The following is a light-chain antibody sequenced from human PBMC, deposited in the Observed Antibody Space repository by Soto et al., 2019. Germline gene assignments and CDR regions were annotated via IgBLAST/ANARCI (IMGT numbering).Light chain of an antibody. CDR3: SSYTSSSTPYYV. Sequence: QSALTQPASVSGSPGQSITISCTGTSSDVGGYNYVSWYQQHPGKAPKLMIYDVSNRPSGVSNRFSGSKSGNTASLTISGLQAEDEVDYYCSSYTSSSTPYYVFGTGTKLTVL. V-gene: IGLV2-14*01. J-gene: IGLJ1*01. CDR2: DVS. CDR1: SSDVGGYNY.